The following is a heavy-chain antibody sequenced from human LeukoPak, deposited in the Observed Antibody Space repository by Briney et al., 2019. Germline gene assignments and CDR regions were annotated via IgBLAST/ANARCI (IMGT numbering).Heavy chain of an antibody. D-gene: IGHD5-24*01. CDR2: IKQDGSEK. V-gene: IGHV3-7*05. Sequence: PGGSLRLSCAASGFTFSSHWMNWVRQAPGKGLEWVGNIKQDGSEKRYADSVRGRFSISRDNAQTSLYLQMNSLRAEDTAVYYCARASDPWLQLTWGQGTLVTVSS. CDR3: ARASDPWLQLT. CDR1: GFTFSSHW. J-gene: IGHJ5*02.